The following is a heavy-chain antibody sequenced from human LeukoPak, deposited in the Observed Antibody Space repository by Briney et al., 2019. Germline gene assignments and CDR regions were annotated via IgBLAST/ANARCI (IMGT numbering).Heavy chain of an antibody. Sequence: QPGESLRLSCAASGFTFSSYGMHWVRQAPGKGLEWVAVISYDGSNKYYADSVKGRFTISRDNSKNTLYLQMNSLRPEDTAVYYCANTDTTWGVSSSWSGRFDYWGQGTLVTVSS. CDR1: GFTFSSYG. CDR3: ANTDTTWGVSSSWSGRFDY. J-gene: IGHJ4*02. D-gene: IGHD6-13*01. CDR2: ISYDGSNK. V-gene: IGHV3-30*18.